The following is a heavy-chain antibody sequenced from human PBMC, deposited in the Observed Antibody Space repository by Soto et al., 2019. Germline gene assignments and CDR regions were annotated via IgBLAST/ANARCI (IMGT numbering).Heavy chain of an antibody. D-gene: IGHD3-16*01. CDR3: ASRYDYVWGGTAFDI. CDR1: GFTFSPYW. Sequence: VGSLRLSCAASGFTFSPYWMNWVRQAPGKGLEWVASIKYDGSEKFYVDSVEGRFTVSRDNARNSLFLHMNSLGAEDTAVYFCASRYDYVWGGTAFDIWGQGTLVTVSS. V-gene: IGHV3-7*01. CDR2: IKYDGSEK. J-gene: IGHJ3*02.